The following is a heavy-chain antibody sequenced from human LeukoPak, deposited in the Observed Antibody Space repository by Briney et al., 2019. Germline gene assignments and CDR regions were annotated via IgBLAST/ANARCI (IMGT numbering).Heavy chain of an antibody. V-gene: IGHV5-51*01. Sequence: GESLKISCKGSGYSFTSYWIGWVRQMPGKGLERMGIIYPGDSETRYSPSFQGQVTISADKSISTAYLQWSSLKASDTAMYYCARRRDLYSGSYYPFDYWGQGTLVTVSS. CDR2: IYPGDSET. J-gene: IGHJ4*02. CDR3: ARRRDLYSGSYYPFDY. CDR1: GYSFTSYW. D-gene: IGHD1-26*01.